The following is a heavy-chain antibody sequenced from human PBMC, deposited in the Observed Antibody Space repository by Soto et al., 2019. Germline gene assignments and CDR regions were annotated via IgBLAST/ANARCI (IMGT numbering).Heavy chain of an antibody. Sequence: SLRLSCAASGFTFSSYEMNWVRQDPGKGPEWISYINSGGTTISYADSVKGRFTISRDNANNSLYLQMNSLRVEDTGVYYCARGGITMIGDGYNWLDPWGQGTLVTVSS. CDR3: ARGGITMIGDGYNWLDP. V-gene: IGHV3-48*03. CDR1: GFTFSSYE. CDR2: INSGGTTI. J-gene: IGHJ5*02. D-gene: IGHD3-22*01.